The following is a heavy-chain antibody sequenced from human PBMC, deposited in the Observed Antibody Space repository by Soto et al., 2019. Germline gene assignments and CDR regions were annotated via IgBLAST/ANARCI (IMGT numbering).Heavy chain of an antibody. Sequence: EVHLLESGGGLVQPGGSLRLSCAASGFTFNNYAMTWVRQAPGKGLEWVSAISGRGRSTFYADSVKGRFTISRDNSKNTLYMQMNSLRAEDTAVYYCASWDCSSTSCYNGWFDPWGQGTLVTVSS. CDR3: ASWDCSSTSCYNGWFDP. CDR1: GFTFNNYA. D-gene: IGHD2-2*02. J-gene: IGHJ5*02. V-gene: IGHV3-23*01. CDR2: ISGRGRST.